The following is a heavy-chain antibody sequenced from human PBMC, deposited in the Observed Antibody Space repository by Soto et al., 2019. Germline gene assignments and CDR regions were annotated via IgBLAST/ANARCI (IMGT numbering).Heavy chain of an antibody. CDR2: IIPIFCTS. D-gene: IGHD6-13*01. J-gene: IGHJ6*02. CDR3: ARDSIAAAGTPVLPPYYYYGMDV. V-gene: IGHV1-69*01. CDR1: GGTFSSYA. Sequence: QVQLVQSGAEVKKPGSSVKVSCKASGGTFSSYAISWVRQAPGQGLEWMGGIIPIFCTSNYAQKFQGIVTIPAYESTRTAYSELSSLRSEDTAVYYCARDSIAAAGTPVLPPYYYYGMDVWGQGTTVTVSS.